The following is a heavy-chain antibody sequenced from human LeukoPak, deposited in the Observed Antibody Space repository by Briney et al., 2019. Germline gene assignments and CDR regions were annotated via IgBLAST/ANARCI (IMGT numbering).Heavy chain of an antibody. CDR1: GFTFSSYA. CDR2: IRYDGSNK. CDR3: AKDHDDSSGYFDY. D-gene: IGHD3-22*01. V-gene: IGHV3-30*02. Sequence: GGSLRLSCAASGFTFSSYAMHWVRQAPGKGLEWVAFIRYDGSNKYYADSVKGRFTISRDNSKNTLYLQMNSLRAEDTAVYYCAKDHDDSSGYFDYWGQGTLVTVSS. J-gene: IGHJ4*02.